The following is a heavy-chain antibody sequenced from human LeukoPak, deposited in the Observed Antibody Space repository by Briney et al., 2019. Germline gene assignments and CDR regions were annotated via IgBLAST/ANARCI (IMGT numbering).Heavy chain of an antibody. CDR2: VSNSGDYI. Sequence: GGTLRLSCAASGFTFSNHGMNWVRQAPGKGLEWVSSVSNSGDYIHYADSVKGRFTISRDNSKNSLYLQMNSLRAEDTAVYYCARALIGYYFDYWGQGTLVTVSS. V-gene: IGHV3-21*06. J-gene: IGHJ4*02. CDR1: GFTFSNHG. D-gene: IGHD2-8*01. CDR3: ARALIGYYFDY.